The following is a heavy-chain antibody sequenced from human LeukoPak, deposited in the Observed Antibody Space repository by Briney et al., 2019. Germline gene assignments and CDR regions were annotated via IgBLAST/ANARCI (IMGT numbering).Heavy chain of an antibody. CDR1: GFSFSSYW. J-gene: IGHJ4*02. CDR3: ARDQYKIDC. D-gene: IGHD1-1*01. Sequence: GRSLRLSRAASGFSFSSYWMHWVRQAPGKGLVWVSRITQDGSTTTYADSVKGRFTISRDNAQNTVYLQMNSLRPEDTAVYYCARDQYKIDCWGQGTLVTVSS. V-gene: IGHV3-74*03. CDR2: ITQDGSTT.